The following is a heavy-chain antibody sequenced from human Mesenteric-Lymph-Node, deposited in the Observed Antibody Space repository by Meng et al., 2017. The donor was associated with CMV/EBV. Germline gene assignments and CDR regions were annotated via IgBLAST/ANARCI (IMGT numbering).Heavy chain of an antibody. Sequence: GGSLRLSCAASGFTFSSYAMTWVRQAPGKGLEWVSSISGSGHNTYYSDSVKGRFTISRDNAKNTLYLQMNSLRAEDTAVYYCARVETYYDFWSGYSIPYWGQGTLVTVSS. V-gene: IGHV3-23*01. CDR2: ISGSGHNT. CDR1: GFTFSSYA. J-gene: IGHJ4*02. D-gene: IGHD3-3*01. CDR3: ARVETYYDFWSGYSIPY.